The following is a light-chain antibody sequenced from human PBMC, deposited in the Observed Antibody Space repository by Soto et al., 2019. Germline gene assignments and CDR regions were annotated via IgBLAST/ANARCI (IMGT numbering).Light chain of an antibody. Sequence: SYELTQPPSVSVAPGKTARITCGGNNIGSKSGHWYRQKPGQAPVLVIYYDSDRPSGIPERFSGSNSGNTATLTISRVEAGDEADYYCQVWDSSSDLLVFGGGTKLTVL. CDR1: NIGSKS. CDR2: YDS. V-gene: IGLV3-21*04. CDR3: QVWDSSSDLLV. J-gene: IGLJ2*01.